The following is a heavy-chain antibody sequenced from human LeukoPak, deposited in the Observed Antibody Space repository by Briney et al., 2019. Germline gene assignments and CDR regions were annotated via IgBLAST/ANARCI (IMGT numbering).Heavy chain of an antibody. CDR1: GGSFSGYY. CDR3: ARYPYSGCCVWQAFDY. CDR2: INHSGST. J-gene: IGHJ4*02. D-gene: IGHD5-12*01. V-gene: IGHV4-34*01. Sequence: SETLSLTCAVYGGSFSGYYWSWIRQPPGKGLEWIGEINHSGSTNYNPSLKSRVTISVDTSKNQFSLKLSSVTAADTAVYYCARYPYSGCCVWQAFDYWGQGTLVTVSS.